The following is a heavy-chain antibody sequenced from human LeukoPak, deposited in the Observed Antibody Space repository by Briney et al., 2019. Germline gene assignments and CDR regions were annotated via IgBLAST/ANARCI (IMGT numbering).Heavy chain of an antibody. Sequence: PGGSLRLSCAASGFTFSSYAMSWVRQAPGKGLEWVSAISGSGGSTYYADSVKGRFTISRDNSKNTLYLQMNSLRAEDTAVYYCAKDATPYGSGRQYFDYWGQGTLVTVSS. V-gene: IGHV3-23*01. CDR3: AKDATPYGSGRQYFDY. D-gene: IGHD3-10*01. CDR2: ISGSGGST. J-gene: IGHJ4*02. CDR1: GFTFSSYA.